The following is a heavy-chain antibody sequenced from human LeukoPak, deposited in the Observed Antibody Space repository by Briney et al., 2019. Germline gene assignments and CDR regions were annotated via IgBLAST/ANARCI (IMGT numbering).Heavy chain of an antibody. CDR1: GYTFTGYY. V-gene: IGHV1-2*02. Sequence: GASVKVSCKASGYTFTGYYMHWVRQAPGEGVEWMGWINPNSGGTNYAKKFQGRVTMTRATSTSTAYMELSRLRTDDTAVYYCARRRGAAIFFAGSGFDYWGQGTLVTVSS. J-gene: IGHJ4*02. D-gene: IGHD2-2*02. CDR2: INPNSGGT. CDR3: ARRRGAAIFFAGSGFDY.